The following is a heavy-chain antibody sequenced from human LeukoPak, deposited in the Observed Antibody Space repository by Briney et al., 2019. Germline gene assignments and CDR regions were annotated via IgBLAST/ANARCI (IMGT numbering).Heavy chain of an antibody. V-gene: IGHV4-38-2*02. Sequence: SETLSLTCTVSGYSINSGYYWDWIRQPPGKGLEWIGSMYHGGITYYSPSLKSRVTISVDTSKNQFSLKLSSVTAADTAVYYCARDRWFDPWGQGTLVTVSS. CDR2: MYHGGIT. J-gene: IGHJ5*02. CDR3: ARDRWFDP. CDR1: GYSINSGYY.